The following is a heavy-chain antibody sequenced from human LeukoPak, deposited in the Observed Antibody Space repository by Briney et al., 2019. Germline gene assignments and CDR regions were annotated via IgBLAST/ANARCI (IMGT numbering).Heavy chain of an antibody. J-gene: IGHJ4*02. V-gene: IGHV3-48*03. Sequence: GGSLRLSCAASGFTFSSYEMNWVRQAPGKGLEWVSYISSSGSTIYYADSVKGRFTISRDNAKNSLYLQMNSLRAEDTAVYYRARWWGDIVVVPAEKNPYWGQGTLVTVSS. D-gene: IGHD2-2*01. CDR2: ISSSGSTI. CDR1: GFTFSSYE. CDR3: ARWWGDIVVVPAEKNPY.